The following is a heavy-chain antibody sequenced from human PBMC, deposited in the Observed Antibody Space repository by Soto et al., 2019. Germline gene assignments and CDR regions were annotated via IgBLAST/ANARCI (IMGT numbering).Heavy chain of an antibody. CDR1: GGSISSGDYY. Sequence: SETLSLTCTVSGGSISSGDYYWSWIRQPPGKGLEWIGYIYYSGSTYYNPSLKSRVTISVDTSKNQFSLKLSSVTAADTAVYXXXXXXXSYGMDVWGQGTTVTVSS. CDR2: IYYSGST. J-gene: IGHJ6*02. V-gene: IGHV4-30-4*01. CDR3: XXXXXSYGMDV.